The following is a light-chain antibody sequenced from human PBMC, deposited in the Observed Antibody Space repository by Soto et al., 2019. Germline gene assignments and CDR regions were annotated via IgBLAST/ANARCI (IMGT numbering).Light chain of an antibody. Sequence: QTVVTQPPSASGTPGQRVTISCSGSSSNIGSNTVNWYQQLPGTAPKLLIYSNNQRPSGVPDRFSGAKSGNSASMAISGLQSEDEADYDCAAWDDGLHGVVFGGGTKLTVL. CDR1: SSNIGSNT. CDR3: AAWDDGLHGVV. CDR2: SNN. J-gene: IGLJ2*01. V-gene: IGLV1-44*01.